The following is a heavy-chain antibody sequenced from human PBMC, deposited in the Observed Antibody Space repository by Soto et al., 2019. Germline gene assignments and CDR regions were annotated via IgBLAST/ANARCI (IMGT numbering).Heavy chain of an antibody. CDR2: IYYSGST. Sequence: SETLSLTCTVSGGSISSSSYYWGWIRQPPGKGLEWIGSIYYSGSTYYNPSLKSRVTIAVDTYKDQFSLKLMSVTTADAAVYYCARDLGKLAWCDPWGQGTLVTVSS. V-gene: IGHV4-39*07. J-gene: IGHJ5*02. CDR3: ARDLGKLAWCDP. CDR1: GGSISSSSYY. D-gene: IGHD6-13*01.